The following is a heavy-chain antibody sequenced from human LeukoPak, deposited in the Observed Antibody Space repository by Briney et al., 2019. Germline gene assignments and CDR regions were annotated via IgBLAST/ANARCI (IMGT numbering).Heavy chain of an antibody. CDR3: ARDVRRSDSGYAMFDY. Sequence: ASVKVSCKTSGYTFTNYALHWVRQAPGQRLQWMGWINADNGNTKYSQEFQGRVTITRDTFASTTYMELSSLTSEDTAVYYCARDVRRSDSGYAMFDYWGQGTLVTASS. CDR2: INADNGNT. J-gene: IGHJ4*02. D-gene: IGHD5-12*01. CDR1: GYTFTNYA. V-gene: IGHV1-3*01.